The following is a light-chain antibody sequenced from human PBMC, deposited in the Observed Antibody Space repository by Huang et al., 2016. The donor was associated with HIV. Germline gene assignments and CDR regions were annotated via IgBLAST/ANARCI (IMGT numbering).Light chain of an antibody. CDR1: QNIGGS. CDR2: EAS. J-gene: IGKJ4*01. V-gene: IGKV3-15*01. CDR3: QQYNDWSAVT. Sequence: EIVMTQSPATLSVSPGERATLSCRASQNIGGSLAWYQKKPGQAPRHLIYEASTRATGIPARFSGSESGTDFTLTISSLQSEDFAVYYCQQYNDWSAVTFGGGTKVEI.